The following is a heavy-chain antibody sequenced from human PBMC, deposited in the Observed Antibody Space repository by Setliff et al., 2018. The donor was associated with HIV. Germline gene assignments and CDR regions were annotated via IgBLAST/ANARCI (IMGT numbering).Heavy chain of an antibody. V-gene: IGHV4-39*01. CDR1: GGSTSSSDYY. Sequence: PSETLSLTCTVSGGSTSSSDYYWGWIRQPPGKGLEWIGYIFYNGNTYYSPALKSRVTISVDTSKNQFSLKLSSVTAADTAVYYCASHGAYEAYYDYMDVWGKGTTVTSP. D-gene: IGHD5-12*01. J-gene: IGHJ6*03. CDR2: IFYNGNT. CDR3: ASHGAYEAYYDYMDV.